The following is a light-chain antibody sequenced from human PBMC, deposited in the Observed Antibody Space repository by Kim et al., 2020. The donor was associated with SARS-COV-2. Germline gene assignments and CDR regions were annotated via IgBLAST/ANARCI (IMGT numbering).Light chain of an antibody. CDR2: DAS. CDR1: QSVSSS. J-gene: IGKJ1*01. V-gene: IGKV3-11*01. CDR3: QQRSNWT. Sequence: ESVLTQSPATLSLSPGERATLSCRASQSVSSSLAWYQQKPGQAPRLLIYDASNRATGIPARFSGSGSGTDFTLTISSLEPEDFAVYYCQQRSNWTFGQGTKVEIK.